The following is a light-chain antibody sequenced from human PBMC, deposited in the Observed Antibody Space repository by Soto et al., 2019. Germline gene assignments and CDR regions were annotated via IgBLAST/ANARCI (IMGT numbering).Light chain of an antibody. Sequence: EIVMTQSPATLSVSPGERAALSCRASQSVDISLAWYQQKPGQAPRLLIYGASTRATDMPGTFSGRGSGTEFTLTISSLQSEDFTVYSCLQYHNLWAFGQGTKVDIK. CDR1: QSVDIS. CDR3: LQYHNLWA. V-gene: IGKV3-15*01. CDR2: GAS. J-gene: IGKJ1*01.